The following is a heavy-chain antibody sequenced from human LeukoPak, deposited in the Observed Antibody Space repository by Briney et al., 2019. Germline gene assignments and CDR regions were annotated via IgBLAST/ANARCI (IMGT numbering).Heavy chain of an antibody. D-gene: IGHD3-9*01. CDR1: GFIFSKYW. V-gene: IGHV3-7*01. CDR3: ARGFAWYEY. CDR2: IKEDGSQK. Sequence: GGSLRLSCVASGFIFSKYWMTWVRQTPGGGLEWVAYIKEDGSQKYYVDSVKGRFTISRDNTNNSVFLQISGLRADDTAVYYCARGFAWYEYWGQGTLVTVSS. J-gene: IGHJ4*02.